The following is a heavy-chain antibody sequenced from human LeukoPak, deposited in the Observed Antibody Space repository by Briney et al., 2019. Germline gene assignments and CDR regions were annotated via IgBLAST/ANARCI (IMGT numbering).Heavy chain of an antibody. Sequence: GASVEVSCKASGYTFTNDDISWVRQATGQGLEWIGKMNPNSGNTGYAQKFQGRVTMTRSTSVSTVYMELNSLTSEDTAVYFCARSASGTGYTAWGQGTLVTVSS. CDR1: GYTFTNDD. V-gene: IGHV1-8*01. CDR2: MNPNSGNT. J-gene: IGHJ4*02. CDR3: ARSASGTGYTA. D-gene: IGHD3-9*01.